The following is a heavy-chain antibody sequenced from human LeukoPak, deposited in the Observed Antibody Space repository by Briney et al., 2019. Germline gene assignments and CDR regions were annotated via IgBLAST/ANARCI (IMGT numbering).Heavy chain of an antibody. CDR1: GFTFSSYG. Sequence: GGSLRLSCAASGFTFSSYGMHWVRQAPGKGLEWVAFIRYDGSNKYYADSVKGRFTISRDNSNNTVYLQMNSPRAEDTAVYYCVRDVGVGSGIYYFFDYWGQGILVTVSS. J-gene: IGHJ4*02. CDR2: IRYDGSNK. CDR3: VRDVGVGSGIYYFFDY. D-gene: IGHD3-22*01. V-gene: IGHV3-30*02.